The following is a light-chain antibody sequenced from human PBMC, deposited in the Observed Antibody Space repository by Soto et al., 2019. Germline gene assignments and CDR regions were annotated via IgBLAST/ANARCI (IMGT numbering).Light chain of an antibody. V-gene: IGLV2-11*01. CDR2: DVD. Sequence: QSALTQPRSVPGSPGQSVTISCTGTNSDVGHYNYVSWYQQHPGKAPKLIIFDVDKRPSGVPDRFSGSKSGNTASLTISGLQAEDEADYYCCSYAGSAWIFGGGPKLTVL. J-gene: IGLJ2*01. CDR3: CSYAGSAWI. CDR1: NSDVGHYNY.